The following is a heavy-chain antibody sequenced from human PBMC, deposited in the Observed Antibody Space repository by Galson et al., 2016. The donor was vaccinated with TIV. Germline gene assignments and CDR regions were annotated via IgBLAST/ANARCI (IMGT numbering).Heavy chain of an antibody. CDR1: GYTFRNYA. V-gene: IGHV7-4-1*02. Sequence: SVKVSCKASGYTFRNYAMNWMRQAPGQGFEWMGWINTDTGYPTYAQGFTGRFVFSLDTSVNTAYLEITSLRTEDTAVYYCAREKAGPGYWGQGTLITVSS. CDR2: INTDTGYP. D-gene: IGHD6-19*01. J-gene: IGHJ4*02. CDR3: AREKAGPGY.